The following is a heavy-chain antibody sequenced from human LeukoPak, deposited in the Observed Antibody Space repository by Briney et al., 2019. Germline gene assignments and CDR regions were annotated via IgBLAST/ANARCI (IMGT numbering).Heavy chain of an antibody. Sequence: PSETLSLTCTVSGGSISTYYWSWIRQSPGKGLEWIGHIYYSGSIKYNPSLKSRVTISLDTSKNQFSLKLSSVTAADTAVYYCARGIFDIVVVVAPSVNWFDPWGQGTLVTVSS. CDR1: GGSISTYY. D-gene: IGHD2-15*01. V-gene: IGHV4-59*08. CDR3: ARGIFDIVVVVAPSVNWFDP. J-gene: IGHJ5*02. CDR2: IYYSGSI.